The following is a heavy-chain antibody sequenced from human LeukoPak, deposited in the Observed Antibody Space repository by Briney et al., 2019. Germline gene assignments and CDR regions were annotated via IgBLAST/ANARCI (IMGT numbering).Heavy chain of an antibody. CDR2: TYDSGSA. V-gene: IGHV4-59*01. J-gene: IGHJ5*02. Sequence: SESLSLTCTVSGDSINNNYWSWIRQPPGRALEWIGYTYDSGSAKVNPSLKGRVTISVDTSKNLFSLKLTSVTAADTAVYYCATCRDEFGDYGFTSWGQGTLVTVSS. CDR3: ATCRDEFGDYGFTS. D-gene: IGHD4-17*01. CDR1: GDSINNNY.